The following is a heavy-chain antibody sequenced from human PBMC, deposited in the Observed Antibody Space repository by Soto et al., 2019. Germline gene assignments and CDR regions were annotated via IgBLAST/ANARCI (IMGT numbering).Heavy chain of an antibody. D-gene: IGHD3-16*01. CDR2: VSGIAGTT. V-gene: IGHV3-23*01. CDR3: AKDRLAGGFDY. J-gene: IGHJ4*02. CDR1: GFTFSTFG. Sequence: GGSLRLSCVVSGFTFSTFGMSWVRQAPGKGLEWVSVVSGIAGTTYYTDSVKGRFTISRDNSRNTVYLQMNSLRADDTAVYYCAKDRLAGGFDYWGQGTLVTVSS.